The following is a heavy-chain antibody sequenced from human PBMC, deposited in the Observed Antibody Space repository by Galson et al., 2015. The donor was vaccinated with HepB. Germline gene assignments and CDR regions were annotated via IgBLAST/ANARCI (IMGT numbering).Heavy chain of an antibody. J-gene: IGHJ1*01. Sequence: LRLSCAASGFTFNNYAINWVRQAPGKGLERVAVISYDGINKWYADSVKGRFTISRDNSKNTVYLHINSLRAEDTAVYFCAVCFSTSCYAAENFQHWGQGTLVTVSS. CDR2: ISYDGINK. CDR3: AVCFSTSCYAAENFQH. D-gene: IGHD2-2*01. V-gene: IGHV3-30-3*01. CDR1: GFTFNNYA.